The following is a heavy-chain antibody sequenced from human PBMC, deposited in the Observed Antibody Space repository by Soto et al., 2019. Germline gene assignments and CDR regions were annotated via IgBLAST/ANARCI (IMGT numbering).Heavy chain of an antibody. CDR3: AKGPTLTGYSYTSYFDY. CDR2: ISGDGSGT. D-gene: IGHD3-9*01. J-gene: IGHJ4*02. CDR1: GFTFSNYA. V-gene: IGHV3-23*01. Sequence: GGSLRLSCAASGFTFSNYAMSWVRQAPGKGLEWVSAISGDGSGTYYADSVKGRFTISRDNSKNTLYLQMNSLRAEDTAFYYCAKGPTLTGYSYTSYFDYWGQRTLVTVSS.